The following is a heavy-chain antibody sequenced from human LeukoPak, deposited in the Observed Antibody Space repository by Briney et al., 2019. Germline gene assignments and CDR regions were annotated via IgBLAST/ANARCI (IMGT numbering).Heavy chain of an antibody. Sequence: QTGGSLRLSCAASGFSFSSYGMHWVRQAPGKGLEWVAFISYDESNVFHAESVKGRFTISRDNSKNTLYLQMNSLRVEDTAVYYCAKKESADPASGLSYFYYNMGVWGKGTTVIISS. J-gene: IGHJ6*03. V-gene: IGHV3-30*02. CDR2: ISYDESNV. CDR1: GFSFSSYG. CDR3: AKKESADPASGLSYFYYNMGV. D-gene: IGHD3-9*01.